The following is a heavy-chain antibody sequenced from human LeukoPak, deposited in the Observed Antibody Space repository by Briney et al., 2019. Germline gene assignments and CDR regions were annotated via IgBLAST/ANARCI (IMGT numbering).Heavy chain of an antibody. CDR3: ARDFGYCSSTSCHSQIY. V-gene: IGHV1-18*04. CDR1: GYTFTGYY. J-gene: IGHJ4*01. CDR2: ISAYNGNT. D-gene: IGHD2-2*01. Sequence: ASVKVSCKASGYTFTGYYMHWVRQAPGQGLEWMGWISAYNGNTNYAQKLQGRVTMTTDTSTSTAYMELRSLRSDDTAVYYCARDFGYCSSTSCHSQIYWGHGTLVTVSS.